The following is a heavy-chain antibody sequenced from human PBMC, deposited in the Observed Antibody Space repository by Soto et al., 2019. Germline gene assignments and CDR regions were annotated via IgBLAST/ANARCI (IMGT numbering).Heavy chain of an antibody. D-gene: IGHD3-22*01. V-gene: IGHV3-15*01. CDR2: IKSKTDGGTT. CDR3: SRTYYYDSSGYYVDTFDI. CDR1: GFNFINPS. J-gene: IGHJ3*02. Sequence: PEDSLRLSSRPSGFNFINPSMSGFRQAPGKGRDWVDRIKSKTDGGTTDYAAPVKGRCTISRDDSKNTLYLQMNSLKTEDTAVYYCSRTYYYDSSGYYVDTFDIWGQGT.